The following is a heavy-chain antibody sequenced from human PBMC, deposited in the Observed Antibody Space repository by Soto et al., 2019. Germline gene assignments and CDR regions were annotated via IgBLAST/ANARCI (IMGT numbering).Heavy chain of an antibody. Sequence: ASVKVSCKASGYTFTSYGISWVRQAPGQGLEWMGWISAYNGNTNYAQKLQGRVTMTTDTSTSTAYMELRSLRSDDTAVYYCAREGVITIFGDYYYYYMDVWGKGTTVTVSS. CDR3: AREGVITIFGDYYYYYMDV. J-gene: IGHJ6*03. CDR2: ISAYNGNT. V-gene: IGHV1-18*01. CDR1: GYTFTSYG. D-gene: IGHD3-3*01.